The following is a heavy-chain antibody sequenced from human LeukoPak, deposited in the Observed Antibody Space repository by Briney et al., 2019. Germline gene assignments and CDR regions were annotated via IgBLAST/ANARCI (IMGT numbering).Heavy chain of an antibody. D-gene: IGHD6-13*01. CDR1: GNSFTNYW. CDR3: ARPRGEAPGTGVYYFDY. CDR2: IFPGDSDT. V-gene: IGHV5-51*01. J-gene: IGHJ4*02. Sequence: GESLKISCKGSGNSFTNYWIAWVRQMPGKGLEWMGIIFPGDSDTRYSPSFEGQVTISVDKSITTAYLQWSSLKASDTAVYYCARPRGEAPGTGVYYFDYWGQGTRVTVSS.